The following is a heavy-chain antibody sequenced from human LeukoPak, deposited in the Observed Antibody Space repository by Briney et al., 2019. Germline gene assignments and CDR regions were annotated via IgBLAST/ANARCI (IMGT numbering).Heavy chain of an antibody. CDR1: GDSVRNYY. Sequence: PSETLSLTCTVSGDSVRNYYWSWIRQPAGKGLEWIGRIYTSGSTNYNPSLKSRVTMSVDTSKNQFSLRLSSVTAADTAVYYCAREGTYCSRTSCYDSFVDYWGQGTLVTVSS. CDR2: IYTSGST. J-gene: IGHJ4*02. D-gene: IGHD2-2*01. V-gene: IGHV4-4*07. CDR3: AREGTYCSRTSCYDSFVDY.